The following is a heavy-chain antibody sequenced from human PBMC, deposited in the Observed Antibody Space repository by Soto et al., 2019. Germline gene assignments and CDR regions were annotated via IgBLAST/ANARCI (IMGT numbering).Heavy chain of an antibody. CDR1: GGSFSGYY. J-gene: IGHJ1*01. CDR3: ARSRGGVQD. CDR2: ITDSGST. V-gene: IGHV4-34*01. D-gene: IGHD3-10*01. Sequence: QGQLQQWGAGLLKPSETLSLICAGYGGSFSGYYWSWIRQPPGKGLEWIGEITDSGSTNYNSSLKSRVTISVDTSKNQFSLKLRSVTAADTAVYYCARSRGGVQDWGQGTLVTVSS.